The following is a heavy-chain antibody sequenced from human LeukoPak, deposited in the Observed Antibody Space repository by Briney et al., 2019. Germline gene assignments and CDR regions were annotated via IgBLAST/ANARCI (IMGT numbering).Heavy chain of an antibody. CDR3: ARKVRYYDSSGRWAYYFDY. Sequence: SQTLSLTCAVYGGSISSSNWWCCVRQPPGKGLEWIGEVYHSGSTNYNPSLKSRVTISVHKSKNQFSLKLSSVIAADTAVYYCARKVRYYDSSGRWAYYFDYWGQGTLVTVSS. J-gene: IGHJ4*02. D-gene: IGHD3-22*01. CDR2: VYHSGST. V-gene: IGHV4-4*02. CDR1: GGSISSSNW.